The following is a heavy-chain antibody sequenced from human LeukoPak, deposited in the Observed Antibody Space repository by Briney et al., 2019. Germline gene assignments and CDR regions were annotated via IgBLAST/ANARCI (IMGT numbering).Heavy chain of an antibody. Sequence: SETLSLTCAVYGGSFSAYYWSWIRQPPGKGLEWIGEINHSGGTNYNPSLKSRVTLSVDTSKNQFSLKLGSVTAADTAVYYCARRLLPGGYYYMDVWGNGTTVTVSS. D-gene: IGHD3-16*01. J-gene: IGHJ6*03. CDR1: GGSFSAYY. CDR2: INHSGGT. V-gene: IGHV4-34*01. CDR3: ARRLLPGGYYYMDV.